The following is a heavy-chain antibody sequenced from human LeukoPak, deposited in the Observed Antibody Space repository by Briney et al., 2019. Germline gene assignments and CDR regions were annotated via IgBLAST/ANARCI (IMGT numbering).Heavy chain of an antibody. Sequence: GGSLRLSCAASGFTFSSYWMSWVRQAPGKGLEWVANIKQDGSEKYYVDSVKGRFTTSRDNAKKSLFLQMNSLRAEDTAMYYCAREGYRYGSTDWGQGTLVTVSS. J-gene: IGHJ4*02. CDR3: AREGYRYGSTD. D-gene: IGHD5-18*01. CDR2: IKQDGSEK. V-gene: IGHV3-7*01. CDR1: GFTFSSYW.